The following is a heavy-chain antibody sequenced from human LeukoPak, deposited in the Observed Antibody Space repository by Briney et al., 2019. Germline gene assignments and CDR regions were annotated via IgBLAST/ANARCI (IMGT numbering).Heavy chain of an antibody. J-gene: IGHJ3*02. Sequence: GASVKVSCKASGYTFTSYGISWVRQAPGQGLERMGWISAYNGNTNYAQKLQGRVTMTTDTSTSTVYMELRSLKSDDTAVYYCAREENYDGSGHDAFDIWGQGTMVTVSS. V-gene: IGHV1-18*01. CDR2: ISAYNGNT. CDR1: GYTFTSYG. D-gene: IGHD3-22*01. CDR3: AREENYDGSGHDAFDI.